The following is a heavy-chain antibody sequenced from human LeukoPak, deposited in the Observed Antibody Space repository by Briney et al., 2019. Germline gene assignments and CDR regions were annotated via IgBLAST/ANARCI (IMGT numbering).Heavy chain of an antibody. CDR2: ISWNSGSI. J-gene: IGHJ4*02. V-gene: IGHV3-9*01. Sequence: PGGSLRLSCAASGFTFDDYAMHWVRQAPGKGLEWVSGISWNSGSIGYADSVKGRFTISRDNAKNSLYLQMNSLRAEDTALYYCAKSPLDSSGWYEVDYWGQGTLVTVSS. D-gene: IGHD6-19*01. CDR3: AKSPLDSSGWYEVDY. CDR1: GFTFDDYA.